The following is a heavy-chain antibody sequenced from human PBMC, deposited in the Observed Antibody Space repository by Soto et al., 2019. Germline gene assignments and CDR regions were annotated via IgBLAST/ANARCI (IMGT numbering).Heavy chain of an antibody. D-gene: IGHD3-3*01. CDR3: ERVHALFGIIRIFEY. Sequence: SETLALGFNVSGGSINGAGYYWSWIRQHAGRGREWIGYIYYSGRTYYNPSLKSRVTISIDTSKTQFSLKLSSVTAADTAVYYGERVHALFGIIRIFEYWGEGTLVTVSS. CDR2: IYYSGRT. CDR1: GGSINGAGYY. J-gene: IGHJ4*02. V-gene: IGHV4-31*03.